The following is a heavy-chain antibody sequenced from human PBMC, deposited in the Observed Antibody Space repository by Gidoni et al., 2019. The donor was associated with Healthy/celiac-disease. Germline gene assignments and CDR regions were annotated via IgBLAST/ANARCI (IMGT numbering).Heavy chain of an antibody. J-gene: IGHJ4*02. CDR2: IRYDGSNK. CDR3: AKVSHLWDYYGSGVDY. V-gene: IGHV3-30*02. Sequence: QVPLVESGGGVVQPGGSLSLSCAASGFTFSSYGMHWVRQAPGKGLEWVAFIRYDGSNKYYADSVKGRFTISRDNSKNTLYLQMNSLRAEDTAVYYCAKVSHLWDYYGSGVDYWGQGTLVTVSS. CDR1: GFTFSSYG. D-gene: IGHD3-10*01.